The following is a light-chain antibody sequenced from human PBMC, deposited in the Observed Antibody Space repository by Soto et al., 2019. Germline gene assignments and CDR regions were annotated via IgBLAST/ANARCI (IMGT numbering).Light chain of an antibody. CDR3: QKYTNVPA. Sequence: DIQMTQSPSSLSASVGDRVTITCRASQGMSNYLACYQQIPGKVPKLLISAASTLQSGVPSRFSGSGSGTDFPLPISSLQPEDVETYYCQKYTNVPAFGGGTKVEIK. J-gene: IGKJ4*01. CDR1: QGMSNY. CDR2: AAS. V-gene: IGKV1-27*01.